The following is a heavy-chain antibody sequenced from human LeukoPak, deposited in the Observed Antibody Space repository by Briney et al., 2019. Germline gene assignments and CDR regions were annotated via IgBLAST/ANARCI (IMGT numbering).Heavy chain of an antibody. D-gene: IGHD1-1*01. J-gene: IGHJ4*02. CDR1: GGSISSYY. CDR2: IYYSGST. Sequence: SETLSLTCTVSGGSISSYYWSWIRQPPGKGLEWIGYIYYSGSTNYNPSLKSRVTISVDTSKNQFSLKLSSVTAADTAVYYCASGTTGIVSHFDYWGQGTLVTVS. CDR3: ASGTTGIVSHFDY. V-gene: IGHV4-59*08.